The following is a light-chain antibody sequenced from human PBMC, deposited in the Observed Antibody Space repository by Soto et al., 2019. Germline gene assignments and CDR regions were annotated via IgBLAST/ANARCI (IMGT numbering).Light chain of an antibody. CDR1: QSVSSL. CDR2: DAS. J-gene: IGKJ4*01. Sequence: EIVLTQSPATLSLSPGERATLSCRASQSVSSLLAWYQQKSGQPPRLLVSDASKRATGVPARFSGSGSGTDFTLIISSLEPEDFAVYYCQQRSIWPLTFGGGTKVEIK. CDR3: QQRSIWPLT. V-gene: IGKV3-11*01.